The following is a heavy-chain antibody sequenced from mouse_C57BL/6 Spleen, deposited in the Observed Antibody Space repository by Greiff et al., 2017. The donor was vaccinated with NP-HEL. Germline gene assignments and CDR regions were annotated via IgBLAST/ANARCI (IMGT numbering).Heavy chain of an antibody. Sequence: EESGPGLVKPSQSLSLTCSVTGYSITSGYYWNWIRQFPGNKLEWMGYISYDGSNNYNPSLKNRISITRDTSKNQFFLKLNSVTTEDTATYYCARRLLRQYYFDYWGQGTTLTVSS. J-gene: IGHJ2*01. V-gene: IGHV3-6*01. CDR1: GYSITSGYY. CDR3: ARRLLRQYYFDY. D-gene: IGHD1-1*01. CDR2: ISYDGSN.